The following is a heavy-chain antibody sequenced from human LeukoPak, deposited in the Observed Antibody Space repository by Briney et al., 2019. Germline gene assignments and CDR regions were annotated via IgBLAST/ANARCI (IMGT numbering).Heavy chain of an antibody. CDR3: ARLLQGVAGTWGY. Sequence: HGESLKISCKASGYSFTTYWIAWVRQMPGKGLEWMGMIYPGDSDTRYSPSFQGQITISVDKSISIAYLQWISLKASDTAMYYCARLLQGVAGTWGYWGQGTLVTV. CDR2: IYPGDSDT. D-gene: IGHD6-19*01. V-gene: IGHV5-51*01. J-gene: IGHJ4*02. CDR1: GYSFTTYW.